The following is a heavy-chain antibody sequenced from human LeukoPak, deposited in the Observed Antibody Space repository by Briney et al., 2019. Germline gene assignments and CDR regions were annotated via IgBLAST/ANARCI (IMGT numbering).Heavy chain of an antibody. CDR3: VRGHAWGFDY. V-gene: IGHV4-4*07. D-gene: IGHD7-27*01. CDR2: IYSSGST. CDR1: GASISAFH. Sequence: SETLSLTCTVSGASISAFHWTWFRQPAGKGLEWIGLIYSSGSTLFNPSLKSRVAMSVDLTKNQLSLKLTSVTAADTAVYYCVRGHAWGFDYWGQGTLVSVSS. J-gene: IGHJ4*02.